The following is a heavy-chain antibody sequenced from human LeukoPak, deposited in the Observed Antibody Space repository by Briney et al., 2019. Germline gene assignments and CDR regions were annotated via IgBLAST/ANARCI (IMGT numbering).Heavy chain of an antibody. CDR2: INPNSGGT. V-gene: IGHV1-2*02. CDR1: GYTFTGYY. J-gene: IGHJ4*02. CDR3: ASLRYSGYDWFDY. D-gene: IGHD5-12*01. Sequence: GSSVKVSCKASGYTFTGYYMNWVRQAPGQGLEWIGWINPNSGGTNYAQKFQGRVTMTRDTSISTAYMELSRLRSDDTAVYYCASLRYSGYDWFDYWGQGTLVTVSS.